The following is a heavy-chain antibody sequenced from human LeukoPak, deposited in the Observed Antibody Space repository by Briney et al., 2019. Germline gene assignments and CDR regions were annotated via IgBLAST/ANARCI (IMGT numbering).Heavy chain of an antibody. CDR2: ISSSSSYI. CDR3: ARLVEVLWFGVDV. CDR1: GFTFSSYS. V-gene: IGHV3-21*01. D-gene: IGHD3-10*01. Sequence: GGSLRLSCAASGFTFSSYSMNWVRQAPGKGLEWVSSISSSSSYIYYADSVKGRFTISRDNAKSSLFLQMNSLRNEDTAVYYCARLVEVLWFGVDVWGQGTTVTVSS. J-gene: IGHJ6*02.